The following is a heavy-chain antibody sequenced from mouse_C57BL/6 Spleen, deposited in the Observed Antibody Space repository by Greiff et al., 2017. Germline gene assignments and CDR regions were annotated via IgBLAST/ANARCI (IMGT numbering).Heavy chain of an antibody. Sequence: VQLQQPGAELVKPGASVKMSCKASGYTFTSYWITWVKQRPGQGLEWIGDIYPGSGSTNYNEKFKSKATLTVDTSASTAYMQLSSLTSEDSAVYYCAIYDYDGAWFAYWGQGTLVTVSA. CDR1: GYTFTSYW. CDR3: AIYDYDGAWFAY. J-gene: IGHJ3*01. V-gene: IGHV1-55*01. CDR2: IYPGSGST. D-gene: IGHD2-4*01.